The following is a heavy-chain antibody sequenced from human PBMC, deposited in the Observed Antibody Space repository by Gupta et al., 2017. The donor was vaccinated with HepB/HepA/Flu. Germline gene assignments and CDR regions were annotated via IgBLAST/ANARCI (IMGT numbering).Heavy chain of an antibody. Sequence: QVQLVESGGGVVQPGRSLRLSCAASGFTFSSYAMHWVRQAPGKGLEWVAVISYDGSNKYYADSVKGRFTISRDNSKNTLYLQMNSLRAEDTAVYYCASGIAVAGTRPWYHFDYWGQGTLVTVSS. CDR2: ISYDGSNK. CDR3: ASGIAVAGTRPWYHFDY. V-gene: IGHV3-30-3*01. CDR1: GFTFSSYA. J-gene: IGHJ4*02. D-gene: IGHD6-19*01.